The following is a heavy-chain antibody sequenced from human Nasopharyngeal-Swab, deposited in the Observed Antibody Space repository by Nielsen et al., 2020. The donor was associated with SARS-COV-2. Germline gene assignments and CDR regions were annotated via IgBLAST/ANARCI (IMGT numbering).Heavy chain of an antibody. CDR2: IYYSGST. D-gene: IGHD6-13*01. CDR3: ASIAAAGAPGY. J-gene: IGHJ4*02. Sequence: RQAPGKGLGWIGSIYYSGSTYYNPSLKSRVTISVDTSKNQFSLKLSSVTAADTAVYYCASIAAAGAPGYWGQGTLVTVSS. V-gene: IGHV4-39*01.